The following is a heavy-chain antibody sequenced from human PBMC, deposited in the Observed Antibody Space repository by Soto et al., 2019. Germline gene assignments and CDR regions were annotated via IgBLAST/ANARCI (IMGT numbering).Heavy chain of an antibody. CDR1: GYTFASYA. CDR2: ISAYNGNT. V-gene: IGHV1-18*01. Sequence: QVQLVQSGAEVKKPGASVTVYCKASGYTFASYAISWMRQVPGQGLEWMGWISAYNGNTNYAQKLQGRVTMTTDTSTSTAYMELRSLKSDDTAVYYCARAPPPPDYWGQGTLVTVSS. CDR3: ARAPPPPDY. J-gene: IGHJ4*02.